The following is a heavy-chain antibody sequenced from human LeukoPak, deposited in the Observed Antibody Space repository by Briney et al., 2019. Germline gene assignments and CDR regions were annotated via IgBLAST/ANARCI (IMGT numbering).Heavy chain of an antibody. D-gene: IGHD2/OR15-2a*01. CDR2: ISGSGGNT. V-gene: IGHV3-23*01. J-gene: IGHJ4*02. CDR1: GFTFSSYG. Sequence: GGTLRLSCAASGFTFSSYGMNWVRQAPGKGLEWVSAISGSGGNTYYADSVKGRFTISRDNSKNTLYLQMNSLRAEDTGVYYCARDFYDGFALDYWGQGTLVTVSS. CDR3: ARDFYDGFALDY.